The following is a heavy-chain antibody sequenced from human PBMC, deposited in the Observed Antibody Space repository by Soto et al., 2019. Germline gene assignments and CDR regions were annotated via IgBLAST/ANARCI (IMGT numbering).Heavy chain of an antibody. Sequence: QVQLVQSGAEVMKPGASVRVSCKASGYTFTSYDINWVRQATGQGLEWMGWMNPNSGNTGSAQKFQGRVTMTRNTSIRIAYMELSSLRSEDTAVYYCARGRGYCSGGSCPYYFDYWGQGTLVTVSS. CDR1: GYTFTSYD. CDR3: ARGRGYCSGGSCPYYFDY. CDR2: MNPNSGNT. D-gene: IGHD2-15*01. J-gene: IGHJ4*02. V-gene: IGHV1-8*01.